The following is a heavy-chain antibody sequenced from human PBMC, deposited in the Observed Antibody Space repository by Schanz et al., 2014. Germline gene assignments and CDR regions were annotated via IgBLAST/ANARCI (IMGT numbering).Heavy chain of an antibody. CDR3: ARDGEAAAGCDY. CDR2: INPSGGST. V-gene: IGHV1-46*03. Sequence: QVQLVQSAPEVKKPGASVKVSCKASGYSFTTYGLNWVRQAPGQGLEWMGIINPSGGSTSYAQKFQGRVTMTRDTSTSTAYMELSGLRSGDTAVYYCARDGEAAAGCDYWGQGTLVTVSS. CDR1: GYSFTTYG. D-gene: IGHD6-13*01. J-gene: IGHJ4*02.